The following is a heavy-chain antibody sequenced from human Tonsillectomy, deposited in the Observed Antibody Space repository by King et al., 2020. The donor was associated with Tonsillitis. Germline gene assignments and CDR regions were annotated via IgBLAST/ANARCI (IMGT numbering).Heavy chain of an antibody. CDR3: AREGVTMIRGVIDAYYYYGMDV. CDR2: INHSGST. CDR1: GGSFSGYY. D-gene: IGHD3-10*01. J-gene: IGHJ6*02. Sequence: VQLQQWGAGLLKPSETLSLTCAVYGGSFSGYYWSWIRQAPGKGLEWIGEINHSGSTNYNPSLKSRVTLSIDTSKNQFSLKLSSVTAADTAVYYCAREGVTMIRGVIDAYYYYGMDVGPRDHGHRLL. V-gene: IGHV4-34*01.